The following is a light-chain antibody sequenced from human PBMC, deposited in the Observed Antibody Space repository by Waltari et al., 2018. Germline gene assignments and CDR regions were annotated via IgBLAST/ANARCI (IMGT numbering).Light chain of an antibody. CDR3: QQSYSSRRS. V-gene: IGKV1-39*01. J-gene: IGKJ4*01. CDR2: AAS. Sequence: DIQMTQSPSSLSASVGDRVTITCRASQTMNDYLNWYQQKPGEAPKLLIYAASSLQRGVPSRFSGTGSGTDFTLTISSLQPEDFATYYCQQSYSSRRSFGGGTKVEI. CDR1: QTMNDY.